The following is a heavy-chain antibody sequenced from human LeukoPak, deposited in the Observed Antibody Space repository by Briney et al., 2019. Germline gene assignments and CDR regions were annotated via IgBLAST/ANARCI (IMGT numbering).Heavy chain of an antibody. CDR1: GFTFSSYA. CDR3: ARALTIFGVVAAFDI. CDR2: ISGSGGST. Sequence: GGSLRLSCAASGFTFSSYAMSWVRQAPGKGLEWVSAISGSGGSTYYADSVKGRFTISRDNSKNTLYLQMNSLRSEDTAVYYCARALTIFGVVAAFDIWGQGTMVTVSS. D-gene: IGHD3-3*01. J-gene: IGHJ3*02. V-gene: IGHV3-23*01.